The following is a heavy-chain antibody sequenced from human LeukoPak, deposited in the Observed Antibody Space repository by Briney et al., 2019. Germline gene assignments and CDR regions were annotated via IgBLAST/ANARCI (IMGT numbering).Heavy chain of an antibody. Sequence: GKVDPNTGNPAYSQKFQGRVTMTRSTSITTAYMELSSLRSEDTAVYYCARNYYDSSGLLLWGQGTLVTVSS. D-gene: IGHD3-22*01. J-gene: IGHJ4*02. CDR3: ARNYYDSSGLLL. V-gene: IGHV1-8*01. CDR2: VDPNTGNP.